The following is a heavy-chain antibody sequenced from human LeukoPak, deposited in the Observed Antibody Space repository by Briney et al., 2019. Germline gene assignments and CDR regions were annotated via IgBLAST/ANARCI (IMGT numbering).Heavy chain of an antibody. CDR2: IIPILGIA. Sequence: GASVKVSCKASGGTFSSYAISWVRQAPGQGLEWMGRIIPILGIANYAQKFQGRVTITADKSTSTAYMELSSLRSEDTAVYYCAREGLEGEQRLWTTREYYFDYWGQGTLVAVSS. D-gene: IGHD6-25*01. CDR3: AREGLEGEQRLWTTREYYFDY. J-gene: IGHJ4*02. CDR1: GGTFSSYA. V-gene: IGHV1-69*04.